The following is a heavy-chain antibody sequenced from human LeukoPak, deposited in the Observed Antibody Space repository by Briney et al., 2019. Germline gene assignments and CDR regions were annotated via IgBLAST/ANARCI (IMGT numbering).Heavy chain of an antibody. CDR2: ISGSGGST. V-gene: IGHV3-23*01. D-gene: IGHD3-22*01. J-gene: IGHJ4*02. Sequence: GGSLRLSCAASGFTFSSYAMSWVRQAPGKGLEWVSAISGSGGSTYYADSVKGRFTISRDNSKNTLYLQMNSLRAEDTAVYYCAKEGQAYYYDSSGYPDYWAQGTLVTVSS. CDR1: GFTFSSYA. CDR3: AKEGQAYYYDSSGYPDY.